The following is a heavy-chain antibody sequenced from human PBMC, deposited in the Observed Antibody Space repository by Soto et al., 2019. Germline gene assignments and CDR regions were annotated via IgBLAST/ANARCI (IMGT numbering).Heavy chain of an antibody. CDR2: INTDESSR. CDR3: ARDRVPQLGYYGMDV. CDR1: GFIFNSYW. V-gene: IGHV3-74*01. J-gene: IGHJ6*02. D-gene: IGHD2-2*01. Sequence: EVQLVESGGGLVQPGGSLRLSCAASGFIFNSYWMHWVRQALGKGLVWVSRINTDESSRSYADSVKGRFTISRDNAKNTLYLQMSSLRAEDTAVYFCARDRVPQLGYYGMDVWGQGTTVTVSS.